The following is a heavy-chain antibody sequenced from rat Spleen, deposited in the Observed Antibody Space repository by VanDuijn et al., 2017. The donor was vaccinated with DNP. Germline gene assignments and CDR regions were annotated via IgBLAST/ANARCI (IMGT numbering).Heavy chain of an antibody. CDR1: GFSLTSYY. J-gene: IGHJ2*01. V-gene: IGHV2-41*01. CDR2: IWNTGAT. Sequence: QVQLKESGPGLVQPSQTLSLTCTVAGFSLTSYYVHWVRQPPGKDLEWMGVIWNTGATQFNSALKSRLRISRDTSKSQVFLKMNSLQTVDTATYYCARGAYWGQGLMVTVSS. CDR3: ARGAY.